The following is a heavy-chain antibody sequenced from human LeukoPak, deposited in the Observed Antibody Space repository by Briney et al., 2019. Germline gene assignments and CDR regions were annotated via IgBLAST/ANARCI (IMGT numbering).Heavy chain of an antibody. J-gene: IGHJ4*02. V-gene: IGHV3-30-3*01. D-gene: IGHD3-22*01. CDR3: TRSSGYDTYFDY. CDR1: GFTFSSYA. CDR2: ISYDGSNK. Sequence: GGSLRFSCAASGFTFSSYAMHWVRQAPGKGLEWVAVISYDGSNKYYADSVKGRFTISRDNSKNTLYLQMNSLRAEDTAVYYCTRSSGYDTYFDYWGQGTLVTVSS.